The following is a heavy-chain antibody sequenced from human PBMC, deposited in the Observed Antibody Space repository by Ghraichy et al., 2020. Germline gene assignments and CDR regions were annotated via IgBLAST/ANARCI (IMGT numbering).Heavy chain of an antibody. Sequence: GGSLRLSCAASGFTFSSYAMHWVRQAPGKGLEWVATMSSNGKDQFYADSVKGRFTISRDISTNTVYLQMNSLRTEDMALYYCAREGEYYYDSRGSFDSWGQGTLVTVSS. CDR2: MSSNGKDQ. CDR1: GFTFSSYA. D-gene: IGHD3-22*01. J-gene: IGHJ4*01. CDR3: AREGEYYYDSRGSFDS. V-gene: IGHV3-30*04.